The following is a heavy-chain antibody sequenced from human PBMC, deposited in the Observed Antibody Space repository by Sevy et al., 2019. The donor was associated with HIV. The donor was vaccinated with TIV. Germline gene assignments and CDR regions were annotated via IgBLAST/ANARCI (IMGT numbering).Heavy chain of an antibody. CDR1: GYTFTSYA. D-gene: IGHD4-17*01. V-gene: IGHV1-3*01. CDR3: ARDLHDYRDYHSNWFDP. J-gene: IGHJ5*02. Sequence: ASVKVSCKASGYTFTSYAMHWVRQAPGQRLEWMGWINAGNGNTKYSQKFQGRVTITRDTSASTAYMELSSLRSEDTAVYYCARDLHDYRDYHSNWFDPWGQGTLVTVSS. CDR2: INAGNGNT.